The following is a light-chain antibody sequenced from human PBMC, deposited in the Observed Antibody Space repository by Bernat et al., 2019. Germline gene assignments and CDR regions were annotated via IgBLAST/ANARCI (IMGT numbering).Light chain of an antibody. CDR1: QSVSSSY. Sequence: EIVLTQSPGTLSLSPGETATLSCRASQSVSSSYLAWYQQKPGQAPRLLMYGASSRATGIPDRFSGSGSGTDFTLTISRLEHEDFAVYYCQLYANSPPAYTFGQGTKLEIQ. V-gene: IGKV3-20*01. J-gene: IGKJ2*01. CDR2: GAS. CDR3: QLYANSPPAYT.